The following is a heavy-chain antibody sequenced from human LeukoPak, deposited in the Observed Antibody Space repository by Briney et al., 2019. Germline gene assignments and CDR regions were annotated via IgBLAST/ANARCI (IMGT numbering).Heavy chain of an antibody. CDR2: IYHSGST. J-gene: IGHJ5*02. CDR3: ARVALLWFGELRNWFDP. D-gene: IGHD3-10*01. Sequence: SGTLSLTCAVSGGSISSSNWWSWVRQPPGKGLEWIGEIYHSGSTNYNPSLKSRVTIPVDKSKNHFSLKLSSVTAADTAVYYCARVALLWFGELRNWFDPWGQGTLVTVSS. CDR1: GGSISSSNW. V-gene: IGHV4-4*02.